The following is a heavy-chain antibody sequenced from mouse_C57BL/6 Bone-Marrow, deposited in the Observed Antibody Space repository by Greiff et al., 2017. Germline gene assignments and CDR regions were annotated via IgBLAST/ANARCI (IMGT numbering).Heavy chain of an antibody. CDR3: AQSTIITAYYFDY. CDR1: GYSFTGYF. CDR2: INPYNGDT. Sequence: EVQLQQSGPELVKPGDSVKISCKASGYSFTGYFMNWVMQSHGKSLEWIGRINPYNGDTCYNQKFKGKGTLTVNKSSCTAHMELRSLTYEDSAVYYCAQSTIITAYYFDYWGQGTTLTRSS. V-gene: IGHV1-20*01. J-gene: IGHJ2*01. D-gene: IGHD2-4*01.